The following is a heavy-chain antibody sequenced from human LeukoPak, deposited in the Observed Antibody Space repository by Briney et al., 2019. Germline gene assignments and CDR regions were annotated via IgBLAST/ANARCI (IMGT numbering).Heavy chain of an antibody. CDR2: INHSGST. Sequence: TSETLSLTCAVYGGSLSGYYWSWIRQPPGKGLEWIGEINHSGSTNYNPSLKSRVTISVDTSKNQFSLKLSSVTAADTAVHYCARGPTAGALDYWGQGTLVTVSS. J-gene: IGHJ4*02. CDR1: GGSLSGYY. CDR3: ARGPTAGALDY. D-gene: IGHD1-1*01. V-gene: IGHV4-34*01.